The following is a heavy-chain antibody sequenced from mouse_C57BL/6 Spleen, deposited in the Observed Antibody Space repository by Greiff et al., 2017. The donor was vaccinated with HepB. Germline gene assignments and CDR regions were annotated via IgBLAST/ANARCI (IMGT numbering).Heavy chain of an antibody. Sequence: VKLQQPGTELVKPGASVKLSCKASGYTFTSYWMHWVKQRPGQGLEWIGNINPSNGGTNYNEKFKSKATLTVDKSSSTAYMQLSSLTSEDSAVYYCARSGYDGWDYFDYWGQGTTLTVSS. V-gene: IGHV1-53*01. D-gene: IGHD2-2*01. CDR2: INPSNGGT. J-gene: IGHJ2*01. CDR1: GYTFTSYW. CDR3: ARSGYDGWDYFDY.